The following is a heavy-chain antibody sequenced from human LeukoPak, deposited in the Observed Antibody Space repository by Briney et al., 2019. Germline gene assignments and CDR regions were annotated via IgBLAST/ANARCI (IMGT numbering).Heavy chain of an antibody. CDR2: IYYSGST. J-gene: IGHJ4*02. V-gene: IGHV4-30-4*08. CDR3: ARAWSTTVTTLFDY. Sequence: PSETLSLTCTVSGGSISSGDYCWSWIRQPPWKGLEWIGYIYYSGSTYYNPSLKSRVTISVDTSKNQFSLKLSSVTAADTAVYYCARAWSTTVTTLFDYWGQGTLVTVSS. D-gene: IGHD4-17*01. CDR1: GGSISSGDYC.